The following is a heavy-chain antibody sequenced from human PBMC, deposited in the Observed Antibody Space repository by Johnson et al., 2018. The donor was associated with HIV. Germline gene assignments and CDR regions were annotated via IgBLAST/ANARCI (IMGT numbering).Heavy chain of an antibody. D-gene: IGHD2-2*01. J-gene: IGHJ3*01. CDR3: AKDLAVVFVTTNGAGAFDL. CDR1: GFTLSDHA. V-gene: IGHV3-30-3*02. Sequence: QVQLVESGGGVVQPGGSLRLSCIASGFTLSDHAMHWVRQAPGKGLEWVAVMSSDGSNKYYADSVKGRFTISRDNSKNTVYLQMNSLRAEDTAVYYCAKDLAVVFVTTNGAGAFDLWG. CDR2: MSSDGSNK.